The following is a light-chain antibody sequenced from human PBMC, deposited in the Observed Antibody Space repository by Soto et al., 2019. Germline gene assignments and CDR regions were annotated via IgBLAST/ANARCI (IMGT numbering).Light chain of an antibody. CDR2: DAS. Sequence: EIVLTQSPATLSLSPGERATLSCRASQSVSSYLAWYQQKPGQAPRLLIYDASNRATGIPARFSGSGSGTDCTLTICSLVPEDFAVYYSQQRSNWPITFGQGTRLEIK. J-gene: IGKJ5*01. CDR1: QSVSSY. CDR3: QQRSNWPIT. V-gene: IGKV3-11*01.